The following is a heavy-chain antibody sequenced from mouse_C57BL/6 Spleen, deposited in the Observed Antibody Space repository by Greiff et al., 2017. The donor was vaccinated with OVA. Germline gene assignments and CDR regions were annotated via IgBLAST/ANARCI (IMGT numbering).Heavy chain of an antibody. CDR2: INPNNGGT. V-gene: IGHV1-26*01. CDR3: ARSRAHYYGSSPDYYAMDY. Sequence: EVKLQQSGPELVKPGASVKISCKASGYTFTDYYMNWVKQSHGKSLEWIGDINPNNGGTSYNQKFKGKATLTVDKSSSTAYMELRSLTSEDSAVYYCARSRAHYYGSSPDYYAMDYWGQGTSVTVSS. CDR1: GYTFTDYY. D-gene: IGHD1-1*01. J-gene: IGHJ4*01.